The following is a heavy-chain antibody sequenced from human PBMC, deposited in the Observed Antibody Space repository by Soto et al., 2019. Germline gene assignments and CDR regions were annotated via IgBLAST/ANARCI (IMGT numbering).Heavy chain of an antibody. Sequence: GGSLRLSCAASGFTFSSYSMNWVRQAPGKGLEWVSYISSSSSTIYYADSVKGRFTISRDNAKNSLYLQMNILRAEDPAVYYCVRDGIGRGRYTYNWFDPWGQGTLVADSS. CDR3: VRDGIGRGRYTYNWFDP. CDR1: GFTFSSYS. J-gene: IGHJ5*02. D-gene: IGHD6-19*01. V-gene: IGHV3-48*04. CDR2: ISSSSSTI.